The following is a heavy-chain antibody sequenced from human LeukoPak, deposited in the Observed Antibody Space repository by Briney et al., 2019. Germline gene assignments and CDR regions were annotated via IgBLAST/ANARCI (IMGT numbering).Heavy chain of an antibody. CDR3: ASRTVNSGSLLPFDY. D-gene: IGHD1-26*01. Sequence: GASVKVSCKASGYTFTGYYMHWVRQAPGQGLEWMGWINPNSGGTNYAQKFQSRVTMTRDTSISTAYMELSRLRSDDTAVYYCASRTVNSGSLLPFDYWGQGTLVTVSS. J-gene: IGHJ4*02. V-gene: IGHV1-2*02. CDR1: GYTFTGYY. CDR2: INPNSGGT.